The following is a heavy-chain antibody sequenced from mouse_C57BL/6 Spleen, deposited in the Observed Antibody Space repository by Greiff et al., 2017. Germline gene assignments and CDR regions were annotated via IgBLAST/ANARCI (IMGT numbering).Heavy chain of an antibody. J-gene: IGHJ1*03. CDR3: AREAITSYWYFDV. V-gene: IGHV1-82*01. CDR1: GYAFSSSW. CDR2: IYPGDGDT. Sequence: VQLQQSGPELVKPGASVKISCKASGYAFSSSWMNWVKQRPGKGLEWIGRIYPGDGDTNYNGKFKGKATLTADKSSRPAYMQLSSLTSEDSAVYFCAREAITSYWYFDVWGTGTTVTVSS. D-gene: IGHD1-1*01.